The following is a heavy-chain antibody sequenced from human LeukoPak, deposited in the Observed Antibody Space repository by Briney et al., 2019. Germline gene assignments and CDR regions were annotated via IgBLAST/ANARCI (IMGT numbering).Heavy chain of an antibody. Sequence: PSETLSLTCTVSGGSISSYYWSWIRQPPGKGLEWIGYIYYSGSTNYNPSLKSRVTISVDTSKNQFSLKLSSVTAADTAVYYCARDQVAGTGFDYWGQGTLVTVSS. J-gene: IGHJ4*02. CDR1: GGSISSYY. CDR2: IYYSGST. V-gene: IGHV4-59*01. D-gene: IGHD6-19*01. CDR3: ARDQVAGTGFDY.